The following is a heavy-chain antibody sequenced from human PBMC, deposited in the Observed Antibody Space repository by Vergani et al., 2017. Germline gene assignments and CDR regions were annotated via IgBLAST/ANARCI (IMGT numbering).Heavy chain of an antibody. V-gene: IGHV3-43D*04. CDR1: GFTFDDYA. D-gene: IGHD3-22*01. CDR2: ISWDGGST. Sequence: VQLVESGGGVVQPGRSLRLSCAASGFTFDDYAMHWVRQAPGKGLEWVSLISWDGGSTYYADSVKGRFTISRDNSKNSLYLQMNSLRAEDTALYYCAKEGGLSYYDSSGYRAPYYFDYWGQGTLVTVSS. J-gene: IGHJ4*02. CDR3: AKEGGLSYYDSSGYRAPYYFDY.